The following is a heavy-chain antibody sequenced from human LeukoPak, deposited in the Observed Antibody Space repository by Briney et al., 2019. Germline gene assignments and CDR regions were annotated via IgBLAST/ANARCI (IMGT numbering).Heavy chain of an antibody. CDR2: IWYGGSNK. J-gene: IGHJ6*02. CDR3: AKNTRFGDMNYYYGMDV. D-gene: IGHD3-10*01. CDR1: GFTFSSYG. V-gene: IGHV3-30*02. Sequence: GGSLRLSCAASGFTFSSYGMHWVRQAPGKGLEWVAVIWYGGSNKYYADSVKGRFTISRDNSKNTLYLQMNSLRAEDTAVYYCAKNTRFGDMNYYYGMDVWGQGTTVTVSS.